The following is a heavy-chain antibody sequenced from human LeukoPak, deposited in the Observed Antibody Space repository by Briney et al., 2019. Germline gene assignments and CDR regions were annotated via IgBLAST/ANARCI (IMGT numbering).Heavy chain of an antibody. V-gene: IGHV4-39*07. CDR1: GGSISSSSYY. J-gene: IGHJ5*02. D-gene: IGHD1-26*01. Sequence: SETLSLTCTVSGGSISSSSYYWGWIRQPPGKGLEWIGSIYYSGSTYYNPSLKSRVTISLDTSKNQFSLKLSSVTAADTAVYYCAREAYSGNNWFDPWGQGTLVTVSS. CDR3: AREAYSGNNWFDP. CDR2: IYYSGST.